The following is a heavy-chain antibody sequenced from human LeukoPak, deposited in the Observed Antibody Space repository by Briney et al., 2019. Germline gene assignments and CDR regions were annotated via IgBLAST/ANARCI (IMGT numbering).Heavy chain of an antibody. CDR2: ISHDGRTK. Sequence: GGSPRLSCVVSGFNFDNFAMHWVRQPLGKGLEWVAVISHDGRTKYYADSMKGRITISRDNSKNTLFLQMNNLRSEDTAVYFCARPSPPGDGYNPPDHWGQGTLVTVSS. CDR3: ARPSPPGDGYNPPDH. V-gene: IGHV3-30*04. J-gene: IGHJ4*02. CDR1: GFNFDNFA. D-gene: IGHD5-24*01.